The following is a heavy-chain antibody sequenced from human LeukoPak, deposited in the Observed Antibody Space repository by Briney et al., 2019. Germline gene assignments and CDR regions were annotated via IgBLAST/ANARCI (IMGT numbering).Heavy chain of an antibody. V-gene: IGHV4-59*08. J-gene: IGHJ4*02. CDR2: IYYSGYT. Sequence: SETLSLTCTVSGGSISSYYWSWIRQPPGKGLEWIAYIYYSGYTNYNSSLKSRASISVDTSKNLCSLRLSSVTAADTAVYYCARALGGSGSERYFDYWGQGTLVTVSS. CDR3: ARALGGSGSERYFDY. CDR1: GGSISSYY. D-gene: IGHD3-10*01.